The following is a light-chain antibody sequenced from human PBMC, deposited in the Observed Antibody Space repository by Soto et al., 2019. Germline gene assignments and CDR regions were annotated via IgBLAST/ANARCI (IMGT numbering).Light chain of an antibody. V-gene: IGKV3-11*01. J-gene: IGKJ2*01. CDR2: DAS. CDR3: QQRSNWGYT. Sequence: EIVLTQSPATLSSSPGERATLSCRASQSVSSYLAWYQQKPGQAPRLLIYDASNRATGIPARFSGSGSGTDFTLTISSLEPEDFAVYYCQQRSNWGYTFGQGTKLEIK. CDR1: QSVSSY.